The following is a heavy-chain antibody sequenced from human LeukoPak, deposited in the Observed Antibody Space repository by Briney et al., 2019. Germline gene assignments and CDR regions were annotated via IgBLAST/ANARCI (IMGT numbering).Heavy chain of an antibody. D-gene: IGHD2-21*01. Sequence: GGSLRLSCAASGFTFSSYHMNWVRQAPGKGLEWVSYISSRNEAIYYADSVKGRFTISRDNAKNSLYLQMNSLRAEDTAVYYCAKGLNDYCDYWGQGTLVTVSS. CDR3: AKGLNDYCDY. V-gene: IGHV3-48*01. J-gene: IGHJ4*02. CDR1: GFTFSSYH. CDR2: ISSRNEAI.